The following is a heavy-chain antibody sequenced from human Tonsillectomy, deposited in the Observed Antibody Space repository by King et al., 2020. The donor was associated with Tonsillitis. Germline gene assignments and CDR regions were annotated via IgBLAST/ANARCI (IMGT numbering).Heavy chain of an antibody. CDR2: ISYDGSNK. CDR3: AKGDGDYFAY. V-gene: IGHV3-30*18. D-gene: IGHD4-17*01. Sequence: VQLVESGGGVVQPGRSLRLSCAASGFTFSSYGMHWVRQAPGKGLEGVAVISYDGSNKYYADSVKGRFTISRDNSKNTLYLQMNSLRAEDTAVYYCAKGDGDYFAYWGQGTLVTVSS. CDR1: GFTFSSYG. J-gene: IGHJ4*02.